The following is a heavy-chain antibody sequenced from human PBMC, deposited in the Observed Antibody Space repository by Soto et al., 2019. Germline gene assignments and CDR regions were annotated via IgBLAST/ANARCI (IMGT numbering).Heavy chain of an antibody. CDR3: ARVFSSGSGWMYYFDF. J-gene: IGHJ4*02. Sequence: QVELQESCPRLVKSSGTLSLTCEVSSGSISTGNWWSWVRQPPGKGLEWIGEIYYTGATNYNPSLKSRVTMTIDKSKDQFSLILTSATAADTAVYYCARVFSSGSGWMYYFDFWGQGILVSVSS. V-gene: IGHV4-4*02. CDR1: SGSISTGNW. D-gene: IGHD6-25*01. CDR2: IYYTGAT.